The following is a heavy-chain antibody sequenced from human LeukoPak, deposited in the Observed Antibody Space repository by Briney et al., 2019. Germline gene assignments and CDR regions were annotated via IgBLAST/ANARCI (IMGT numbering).Heavy chain of an antibody. CDR3: AKNRASIGPTYAFDI. Sequence: GGTLRLSCAASGFTFSSYAISWVRQAPGKGLEWVSAINGSGGSTYYAGSVKGRFTISRDNSKNTLYLQMNSLRAEDTAVYYCAKNRASIGPTYAFDIWGQGTMVTVSS. D-gene: IGHD2/OR15-2a*01. CDR1: GFTFSSYA. V-gene: IGHV3-23*01. CDR2: INGSGGST. J-gene: IGHJ3*02.